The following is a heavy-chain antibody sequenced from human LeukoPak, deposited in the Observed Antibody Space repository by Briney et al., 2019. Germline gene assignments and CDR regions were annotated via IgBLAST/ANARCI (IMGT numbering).Heavy chain of an antibody. V-gene: IGHV1-2*06. J-gene: IGHJ3*02. CDR2: INPNSGGT. CDR3: ARVQGWDDAFDI. D-gene: IGHD6-19*01. Sequence: ASVKVSCKASGYTFTGYYMHLVRQAPGQGLEWMGRINPNSGGTNYAQKFQGRVTMTRDTSISTAYMELSRLRSDDTAVYYCARVQGWDDAFDIWGQGTMVTVSS. CDR1: GYTFTGYY.